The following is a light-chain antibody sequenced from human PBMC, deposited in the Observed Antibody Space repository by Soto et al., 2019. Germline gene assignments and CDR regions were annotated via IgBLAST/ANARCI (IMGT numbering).Light chain of an antibody. CDR1: LSVSVY. CDR3: HQRQYWPPIT. Sequence: VVLTQCPATLSLSPGERATLSCRTSLSVSVYLDWYQQKPGQAPRLLISDASNRATGIPARFSGSGSGTDFTLTISSLEPEDFAVYYCHQRQYWPPITFGQGTRLEIK. J-gene: IGKJ5*01. V-gene: IGKV3-11*01. CDR2: DAS.